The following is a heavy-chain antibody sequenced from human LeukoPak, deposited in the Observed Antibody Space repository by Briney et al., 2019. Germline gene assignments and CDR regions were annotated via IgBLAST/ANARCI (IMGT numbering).Heavy chain of an antibody. CDR1: GGSFSGYY. Sequence: PSETLSLTCAVYGGSFSGYYWSWIRQPPGKGLEWIGEINDSGSTNYNPSLKSRVTISVDTSKNQFSLKLSSVTAADTAVYYCARRYYYDSSYDFQHWGQGTLVIVSS. D-gene: IGHD3-22*01. J-gene: IGHJ1*01. V-gene: IGHV4-34*01. CDR2: INDSGST. CDR3: ARRYYYDSSYDFQH.